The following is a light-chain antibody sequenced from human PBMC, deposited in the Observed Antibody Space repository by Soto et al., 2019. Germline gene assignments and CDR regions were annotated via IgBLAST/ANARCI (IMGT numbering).Light chain of an antibody. CDR3: QQYGSSGT. CDR1: QSVSNNY. CDR2: GAS. V-gene: IGKV3-20*01. J-gene: IGKJ1*01. Sequence: IGLTQSPGTLSLSPGERATLSCRASQSVSNNYLAWYQQKPGQAPRLLIYGASNRATGIPDRFSGSGSGTDFTLTISRLEPEDFAVYYCQQYGSSGTFGQVAKVDIK.